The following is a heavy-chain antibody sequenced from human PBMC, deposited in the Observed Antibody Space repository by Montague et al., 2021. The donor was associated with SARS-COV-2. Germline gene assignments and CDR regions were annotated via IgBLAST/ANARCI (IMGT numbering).Heavy chain of an antibody. D-gene: IGHD6-13*01. CDR1: RGSISSGGNY. V-gene: IGHV4-31*03. CDR3: ARGRRYSSTWYGAFDP. J-gene: IGHJ5*02. Sequence: TLSLTCTVSRGSISSGGNYWSWIRQHPVKGLEWIGYSYYSGSTYYNPSLKSRVSISVDTSKNQFSLKLSSVTAADTAVYHCARGRRYSSTWYGAFDPWGQGVQVTVSS. CDR2: SYYSGST.